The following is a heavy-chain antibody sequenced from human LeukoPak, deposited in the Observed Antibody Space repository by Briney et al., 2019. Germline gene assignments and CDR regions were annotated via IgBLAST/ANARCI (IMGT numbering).Heavy chain of an antibody. CDR3: ARGRYCSADICSGGDAFNI. Sequence: SETLSLTCTVSGGSLSGHFWSWFRRPPGKGLEWIGEINHSGSTNYNPSLKSRVTMSVDTSKNQFSLKLGSVTAADTAVYYCARGRYCSADICSGGDAFNIWGQGTMVSVSS. CDR1: GGSLSGHF. D-gene: IGHD2-15*01. CDR2: INHSGST. V-gene: IGHV4-34*01. J-gene: IGHJ3*02.